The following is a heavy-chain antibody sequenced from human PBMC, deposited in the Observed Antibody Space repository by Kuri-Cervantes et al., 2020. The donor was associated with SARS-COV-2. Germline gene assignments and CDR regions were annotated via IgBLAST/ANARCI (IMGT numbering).Heavy chain of an antibody. CDR1: GFSLSSYW. D-gene: IGHD5-24*01. CDR3: ARVDPRTDAYNHYYYGMDV. Sequence: GGSLRLSCAASGFSLSSYWMHWVRQAPGKGLEWVSYIRSSSSIIYYADSVKGRFTVSRDNVKNSLYLQMNSLRAEDTAVYFCARVDPRTDAYNHYYYGMDVWGQGTTVTVSS. V-gene: IGHV3-48*01. J-gene: IGHJ6*02. CDR2: IRSSSSII.